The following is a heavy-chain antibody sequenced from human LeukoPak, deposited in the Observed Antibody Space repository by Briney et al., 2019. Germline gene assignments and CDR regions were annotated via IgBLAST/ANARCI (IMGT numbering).Heavy chain of an antibody. CDR1: GFTFSSYS. V-gene: IGHV3-23*01. CDR3: AKAREKPAANPPSS. D-gene: IGHD2-2*01. Sequence: GGSLRLSCAVSGFTFSSYSMHWVRQAPGKGLEWVSAISGSGGSTYYADSVKGRFTISRDNSKNTLYLQMNSLRAEDTAVYYCAKAREKPAANPPSSWGQGTLVTVSS. CDR2: ISGSGGST. J-gene: IGHJ4*02.